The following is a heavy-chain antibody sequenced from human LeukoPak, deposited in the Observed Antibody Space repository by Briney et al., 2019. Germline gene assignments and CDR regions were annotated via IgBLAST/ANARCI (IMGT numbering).Heavy chain of an antibody. CDR2: ISSSGSTI. Sequence: GGSLRLSCAASGFIYSTYSMNWVRQAPGKGLEWVSYISSSGSTIYYADSVKGRFTISRDNAKYSLYLQMNSLRAEDTAVYYCARGGLGSWTFDSWGQGTLVTVSS. CDR1: GFIYSTYS. D-gene: IGHD1-26*01. V-gene: IGHV3-48*04. CDR3: ARGGLGSWTFDS. J-gene: IGHJ4*02.